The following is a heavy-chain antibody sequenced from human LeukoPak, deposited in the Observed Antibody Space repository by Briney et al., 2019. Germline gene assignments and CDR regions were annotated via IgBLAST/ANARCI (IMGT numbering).Heavy chain of an antibody. CDR1: GGSISSSSYY. J-gene: IGHJ5*02. CDR3: ARGAIFQWPQSNWFGP. CDR2: IYYSGST. D-gene: IGHD3-9*01. Sequence: SETLSLTCTVSGGSISSSSYYWGWIRQPPGKGLEWIGSIYYSGSTYYNPSLKSRVTISVDTSKNQFSLKLSSVTAADTAVYYCARGAIFQWPQSNWFGPWGQGTLVTVSS. V-gene: IGHV4-39*01.